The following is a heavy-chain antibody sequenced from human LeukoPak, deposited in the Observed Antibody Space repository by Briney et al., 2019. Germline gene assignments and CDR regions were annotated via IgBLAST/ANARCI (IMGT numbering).Heavy chain of an antibody. Sequence: PSETLSLTCSVSGYSISSGYYWGWIRQPPGKGLEWIGTIYHSGSTNYNPSLKSRVTISVDTSKNQFSLKLSSVTAADTAVYYCARGFQGGIAVAGTPHKAFPYYYYYYMDVWGKGTTVTVSS. CDR2: IYHSGST. D-gene: IGHD6-19*01. CDR3: ARGFQGGIAVAGTPHKAFPYYYYYYMDV. J-gene: IGHJ6*03. V-gene: IGHV4-38-2*02. CDR1: GYSISSGYY.